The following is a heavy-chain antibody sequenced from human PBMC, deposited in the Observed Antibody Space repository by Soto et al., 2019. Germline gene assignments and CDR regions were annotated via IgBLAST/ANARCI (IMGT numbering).Heavy chain of an antibody. CDR1: GYTFSTYG. D-gene: IGHD3-16*01. V-gene: IGHV1-18*01. CDR2: ISAYHGNT. Sequence: QAQLVQSGAEVKKPGASVRVSCKAFGYTFSTYGITWVRQAPGQGLEWMGWISAYHGNTNYAQNLQGRATLTTDTSESTAYLELRSLRSDDTAVYYCARSYYDYVWGPQNWFDPWGQGTLVTVSS. J-gene: IGHJ5*02. CDR3: ARSYYDYVWGPQNWFDP.